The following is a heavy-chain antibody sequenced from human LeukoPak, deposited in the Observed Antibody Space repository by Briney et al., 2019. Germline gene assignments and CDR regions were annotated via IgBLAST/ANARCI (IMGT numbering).Heavy chain of an antibody. Sequence: SQTLSLTCTVSGGSISSGGYYWSWIRQPPGKGLEWIGEINHSGSTNYNPSLKSRVTISVDTSKNQFSLKLSSVTAADTAVYYCARGANCTNGVCYGGHFDYWGQGTLVTVSS. V-gene: IGHV4-30-2*01. D-gene: IGHD2-8*01. J-gene: IGHJ4*02. CDR3: ARGANCTNGVCYGGHFDY. CDR1: GGSISSGGYY. CDR2: INHSGST.